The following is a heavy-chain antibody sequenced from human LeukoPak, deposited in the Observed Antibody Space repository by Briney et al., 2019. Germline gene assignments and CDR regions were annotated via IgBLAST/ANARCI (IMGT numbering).Heavy chain of an antibody. J-gene: IGHJ4*02. CDR2: VIPILGIA. CDR3: ARDRRYYDSSGYSIAY. Sequence: ASVKVSCKASGGTFSSYTISWVRQAPGQGLEWMGRVIPILGIANYAQKFQGRVTITADKSTSTAYMELSSLRSEDTAVYYCARDRRYYDSSGYSIAYWGQGTLVTVSS. CDR1: GGTFSSYT. D-gene: IGHD3-22*01. V-gene: IGHV1-69*04.